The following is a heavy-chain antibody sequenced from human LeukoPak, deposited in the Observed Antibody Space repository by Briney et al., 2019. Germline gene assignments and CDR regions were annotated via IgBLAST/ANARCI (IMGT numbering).Heavy chain of an antibody. V-gene: IGHV3-30*04. J-gene: IGHJ6*03. D-gene: IGHD6-13*01. CDR2: ISYDGSKK. Sequence: PGGSLRLSCAASGFTFSSYSMHWVRQAPGKGLEWVAVISYDGSKKYYADSVKGRFTISRDNSKNTLYLQMNSLRAEDTAVYYCARDTIIAAAGTISYCYYYMDVWGRGATVTVSS. CDR1: GFTFSSYS. CDR3: ARDTIIAAAGTISYCYYYMDV.